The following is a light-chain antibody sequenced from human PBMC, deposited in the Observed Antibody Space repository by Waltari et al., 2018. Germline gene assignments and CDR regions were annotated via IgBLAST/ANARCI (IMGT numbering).Light chain of an antibody. Sequence: DIVMTQSPDSLAVSLGERATINCKSSQSVLYSSNNKNYLAWYQQKPGQPPKLLIYWASTRESGVPDRFSDSGSGTDFTLTISSLQAEDVAVYYCQQYYSTPPMYTFGQGTKLEIK. J-gene: IGKJ2*01. CDR3: QQYYSTPPMYT. CDR1: QSVLYSSNNKNY. V-gene: IGKV4-1*01. CDR2: WAS.